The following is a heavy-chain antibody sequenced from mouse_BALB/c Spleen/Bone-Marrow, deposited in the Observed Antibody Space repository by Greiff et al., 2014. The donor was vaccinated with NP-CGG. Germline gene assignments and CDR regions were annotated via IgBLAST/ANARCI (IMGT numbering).Heavy chain of an antibody. V-gene: IGHV2-9*02. CDR2: IWAGGGT. CDR3: VSELWGFAY. Sequence: VQLQESGPGLVAPSQSLSISCTVSGFSLNNYGVHWVRQPPGKGLEWLGVIWAGGGTNYNSTLMSRLRVIKDNSKSQVFLKMNSLQTDDTAMYYCVSELWGFAYWGQGTLVTVSA. J-gene: IGHJ3*01. CDR1: GFSLNNYG.